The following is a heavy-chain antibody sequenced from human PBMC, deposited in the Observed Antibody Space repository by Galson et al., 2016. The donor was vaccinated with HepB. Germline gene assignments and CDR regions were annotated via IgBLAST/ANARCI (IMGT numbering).Heavy chain of an antibody. Sequence: SVKVSCKASGYTFTSYGISWVRKAPGQGLEWMGWISAYNGNTNDAQKLQGRVTMTTDTSTSTAYMELRSLRSDDTAVYYCARGYTSGWYWFDPWGQGTLVTVSS. CDR2: ISAYNGNT. CDR3: ARGYTSGWYWFDP. CDR1: GYTFTSYG. D-gene: IGHD6-19*01. V-gene: IGHV1-18*04. J-gene: IGHJ5*02.